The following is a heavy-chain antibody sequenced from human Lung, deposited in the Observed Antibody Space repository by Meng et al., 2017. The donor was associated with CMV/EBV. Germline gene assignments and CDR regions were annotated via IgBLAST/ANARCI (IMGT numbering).Heavy chain of an antibody. D-gene: IGHD6-19*01. CDR3: ATPQASYSSGWYGAEYFQH. V-gene: IGHV3-23*01. Sequence: FRGYAMGWVRQAPGKGLEWVSAISGSGGSTYYADSVKGRFTISRDNSKNTLYLQMNSLRAEDTAVYYCATPQASYSSGWYGAEYFQHWGQGTLVTVSS. J-gene: IGHJ1*01. CDR1: FRGYA. CDR2: ISGSGGST.